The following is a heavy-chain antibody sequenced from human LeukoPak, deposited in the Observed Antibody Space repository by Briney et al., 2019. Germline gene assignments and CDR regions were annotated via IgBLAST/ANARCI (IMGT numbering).Heavy chain of an antibody. CDR3: AKTGNDYDPLYYYYYMDV. CDR2: IYTDGST. CDR1: GGSISSYY. V-gene: IGHV4-4*09. J-gene: IGHJ6*03. D-gene: IGHD4-17*01. Sequence: SETLSLTCSVSGGSISSYYWSWIRQPPGKGLEWLAFIYTDGSTNYNPSLKRRVTISVDTSSNQFSLKLSSVTAADTAVYFCAKTGNDYDPLYYYYYMDVWGKGTTVTVSS.